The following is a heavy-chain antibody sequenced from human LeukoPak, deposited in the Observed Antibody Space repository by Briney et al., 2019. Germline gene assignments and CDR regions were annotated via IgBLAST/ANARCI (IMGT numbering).Heavy chain of an antibody. CDR3: ARQVLEWSPMGDAFDI. CDR1: GGSISSSSYY. Sequence: SETLSLTCTVSGGSISSSSYYWGWIRQPPGKGLEWIGSIYYSGSTYYNPSLKSRVTISVDTSKNQFSLKLSSVTAADTAVYYCARQVLEWSPMGDAFDIWGQGTMVTVSS. V-gene: IGHV4-39*07. J-gene: IGHJ3*02. CDR2: IYYSGST. D-gene: IGHD3-3*01.